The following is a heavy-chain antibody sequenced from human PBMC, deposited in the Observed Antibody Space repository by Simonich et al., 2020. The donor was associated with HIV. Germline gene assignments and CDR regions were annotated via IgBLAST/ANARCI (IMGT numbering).Heavy chain of an antibody. J-gene: IGHJ6*02. CDR3: ARWGGATTVYYYGMDV. Sequence: EVQLVESGGGLVQPGGSLRLSCAASGFTFSSYWMHWVRQAPGKGLVWVSSINSDGSSTSYADSVKGRFTISRDNAKNTLYLQMNSLRAEDTAVYYCARWGGATTVYYYGMDVWGQGTTVTVSS. CDR1: GFTFSSYW. CDR2: INSDGSST. V-gene: IGHV3-74*01. D-gene: IGHD1-26*01.